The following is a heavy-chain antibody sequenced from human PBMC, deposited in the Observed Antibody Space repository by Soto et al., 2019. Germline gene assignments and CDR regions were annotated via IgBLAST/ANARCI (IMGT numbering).Heavy chain of an antibody. J-gene: IGHJ3*01. CDR1: SGSFSGYY. V-gene: IGHV1-69*13. CDR2: VIPIFGTT. Sequence: SVKVWCKGCSGSFSGYYVRWVRQSPGQGLEWMGGVIPIFGTTEYAQKFQDRVALSADESMRTAYMQLSGLTSEDTAVYFCATNSIIAVLKTTFDLWGQGTVVTVSS. D-gene: IGHD6-19*01. CDR3: ATNSIIAVLKTTFDL.